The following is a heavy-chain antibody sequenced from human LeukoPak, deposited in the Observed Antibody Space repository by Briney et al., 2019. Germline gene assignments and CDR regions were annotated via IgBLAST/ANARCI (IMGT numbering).Heavy chain of an antibody. CDR1: GFTFSSYE. V-gene: IGHV3-48*03. D-gene: IGHD1/OR15-1a*01. CDR3: ARENTEDAFDI. J-gene: IGHJ3*02. Sequence: GGSLRLSCAAFGFTFSSYEMNWVRQAPGKGLEWVSYSSSSGTTIYYADSVKGRFTLSRDNAKNSLYLQMNSLRAEDTAVYYCARENTEDAFDIWGQGTMVIVSS. CDR2: SSSSGTTI.